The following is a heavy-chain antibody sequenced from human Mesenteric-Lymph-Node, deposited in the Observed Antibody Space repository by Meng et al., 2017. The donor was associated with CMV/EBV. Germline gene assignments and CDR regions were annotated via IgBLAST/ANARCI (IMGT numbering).Heavy chain of an antibody. Sequence: ASVKVSCKASGYTFTAYYIHWVRQVPGQGLEWMGWINSNSGDTKYAQNFQGRVTMTRDTSTSTAYMELRRLISDDTAVYYCARDRITIFGPRYYYYGMDVWGQGTTVTVSS. V-gene: IGHV1-2*02. D-gene: IGHD3-3*01. CDR1: GYTFTAYY. CDR2: INSNSGDT. CDR3: ARDRITIFGPRYYYYGMDV. J-gene: IGHJ6*02.